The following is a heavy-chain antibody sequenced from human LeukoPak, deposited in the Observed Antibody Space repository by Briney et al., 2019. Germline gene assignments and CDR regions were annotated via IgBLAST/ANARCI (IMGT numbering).Heavy chain of an antibody. J-gene: IGHJ3*02. V-gene: IGHV3-7*05. D-gene: IGHD2-8*01. CDR2: IKVDGSRA. Sequence: GGSLRLSCAASGFTFSSYRMSWVRQAPGEGLEWVGNIKVDGSRANHVDSVKGRFTISRDNAKNSLYLQMNSLRAEDTAVYYCARDETEGVFEIWGQGTMVTVSS. CDR1: GFTFSSYR. CDR3: ARDETEGVFEI.